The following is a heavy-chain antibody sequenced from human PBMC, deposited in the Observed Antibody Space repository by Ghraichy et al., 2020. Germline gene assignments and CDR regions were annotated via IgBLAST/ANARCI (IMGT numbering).Heavy chain of an antibody. CDR1: GFTFSNYY. CDR3: ARRDCSGGSCYSDY. Sequence: GGSLRLSCAASGFTFSNYYMNWVRQAPGKGLEWVSHISSGSSTIYYADSVKGRFTISRDNAKNSLYLQINSLRDEDTAVYYCARRDCSGGSCYSDYWGQGTLVTVSS. CDR2: ISSGSSTI. D-gene: IGHD2-15*01. V-gene: IGHV3-48*02. J-gene: IGHJ4*02.